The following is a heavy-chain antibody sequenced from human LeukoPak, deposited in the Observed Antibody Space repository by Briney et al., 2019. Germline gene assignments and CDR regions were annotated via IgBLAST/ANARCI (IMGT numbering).Heavy chain of an antibody. CDR3: AKDRLAAAGTGSDY. CDR1: GFTFSNYA. CDR2: ISGSGGST. J-gene: IGHJ4*02. Sequence: GGSLRLSCAASGFTFSNYAMNWVRQAPGKGLEWVSSISGSGGSTYYSDSVKGRFTISRDNSKNTLYLQMHSLRAEDSAIYNCAKDRLAAAGTGSDYWGRGTLVTVSS. V-gene: IGHV3-23*01. D-gene: IGHD6-13*01.